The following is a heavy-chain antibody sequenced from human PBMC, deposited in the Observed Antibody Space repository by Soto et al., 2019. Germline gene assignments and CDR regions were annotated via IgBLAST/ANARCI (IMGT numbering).Heavy chain of an antibody. CDR3: ARSIVVVTALDY. CDR2: INAGNGNT. J-gene: IGHJ4*02. V-gene: IGHV1-3*01. D-gene: IGHD2-21*02. CDR1: GYTFTSDA. Sequence: ASVKVSCKASGYTFTSDAMHLVRQAPGQRLEWMVWINAGNGNTKYSQKFQGRVTITRDTSSSTAYMELSRLRSEDTAVYYCARSIVVVTALDYWGQGTPVTVSS.